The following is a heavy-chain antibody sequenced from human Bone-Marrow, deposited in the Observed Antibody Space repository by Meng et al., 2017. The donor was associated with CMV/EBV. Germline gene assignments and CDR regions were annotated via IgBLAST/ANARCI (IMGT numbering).Heavy chain of an antibody. V-gene: IGHV3-15*01. Sequence: SCAASGFTFSSYAMHWVRQAPGKGLEWVGRIKTKTDGGTTDYAAPVKGRFTVSRDDSKNRLYLQMNSLKTEDTAVYYCTTAPSIAARRGVDYWGQGTLVPVSS. CDR2: IKTKTDGGTT. J-gene: IGHJ4*02. CDR3: TTAPSIAARRGVDY. CDR1: GFTFSSYA. D-gene: IGHD6-6*01.